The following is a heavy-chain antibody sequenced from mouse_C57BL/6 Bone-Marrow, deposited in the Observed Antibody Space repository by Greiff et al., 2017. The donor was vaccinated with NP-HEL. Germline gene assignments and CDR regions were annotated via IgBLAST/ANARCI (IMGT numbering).Heavy chain of an antibody. CDR3: TTRRYGNYDY. Sequence: VQLQQSGAELVRPGASVKLSCTASGFNIKDDYMHWVKQRPEQGLEWIGWIDPENGDTEYASKFQGKAPITADTSSNTAYLQLSSLTSEDTAVYYCTTRRYGNYDYWGQGTTLTVSS. CDR2: IDPENGDT. D-gene: IGHD2-1*01. V-gene: IGHV14-4*01. J-gene: IGHJ2*01. CDR1: GFNIKDDY.